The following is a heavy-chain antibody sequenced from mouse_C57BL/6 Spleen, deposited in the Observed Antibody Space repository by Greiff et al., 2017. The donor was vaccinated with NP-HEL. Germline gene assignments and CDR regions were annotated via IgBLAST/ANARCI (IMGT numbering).Heavy chain of an antibody. CDR2: ISDGGSYF. CDR3: ARDYAWFAY. V-gene: IGHV5-4*01. J-gene: IGHJ3*01. CDR1: GFTFSSYA. Sequence: EVQVVESGGGLVKPGGSLKLSCAASGFTFSSYAMSWVRPTPEKRLARVATISDGGSYFYYPDNVKGRFTISRDNAKNNLYLQMSLLKTEDTAMYYCARDYAWFAYWGQGTLVTVCA. D-gene: IGHD2-12*01.